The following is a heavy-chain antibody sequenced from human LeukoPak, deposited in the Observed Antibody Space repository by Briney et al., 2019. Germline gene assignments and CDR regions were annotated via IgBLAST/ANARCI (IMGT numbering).Heavy chain of an antibody. CDR2: IYYSGST. CDR3: AREGYCSSTSCYFQGVYFQH. V-gene: IGHV4-39*02. J-gene: IGHJ1*01. CDR1: GGSISSSSYY. D-gene: IGHD2-2*01. Sequence: KASETLSLTCTVSGGSISSSSYYWGWIRQPPGKGLEWIGSIYYSGSTYYNPSLKSRVTISVDTSKNQFSLKLSSVTAADTAVYYCAREGYCSSTSCYFQGVYFQHWGQGTLVTVSS.